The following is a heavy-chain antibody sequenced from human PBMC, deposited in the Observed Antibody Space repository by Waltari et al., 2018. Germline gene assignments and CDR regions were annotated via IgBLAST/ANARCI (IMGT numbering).Heavy chain of an antibody. V-gene: IGHV3-30*04. CDR1: EFTFSSYA. CDR2: ISNKERNI. CDR3: ARDYCDRTNCHGMDV. J-gene: IGHJ6*02. D-gene: IGHD3-22*01. Sequence: QVQLVESGGGVVQPGRSLRLSCAASEFTFSSYAMHWVRQAPGKGGGGGAVISNKERNIYYVDSVKGRFTISRDNSKKMLYLQMNNLRAEDTAVYYCARDYCDRTNCHGMDVWGQGTTVTVSS.